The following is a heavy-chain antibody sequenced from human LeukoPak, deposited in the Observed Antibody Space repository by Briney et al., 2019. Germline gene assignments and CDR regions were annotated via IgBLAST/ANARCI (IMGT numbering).Heavy chain of an antibody. CDR1: GFTFRTYG. D-gene: IGHD2-15*01. J-gene: IGHJ4*02. CDR3: AKAPIVVVVAATYYFDY. Sequence: PGGSLRLSCAASGFTFRTYGMHWVCQAPGKGLEWVAVIWYDGSNKYFADSVKGRFTISRDNSKNTLYLQMNSLRAEDTAVYYCAKAPIVVVVAATYYFDYWGQGTLVTVSS. V-gene: IGHV3-33*06. CDR2: IWYDGSNK.